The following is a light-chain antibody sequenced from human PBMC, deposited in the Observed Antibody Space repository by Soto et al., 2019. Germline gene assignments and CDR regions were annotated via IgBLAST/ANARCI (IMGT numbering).Light chain of an antibody. CDR1: SSDVGGYNY. V-gene: IGLV2-14*01. J-gene: IGLJ3*02. Sequence: QSALTQPASVSGSPGQSITVSCTGTSSDVGGYNYVSWYQQHPGKAPKLMIYEVSNRPSGVSNRFSGSKSGTSAILGITGLQTGDEADYYCATWDASLSEVVFGGGTKVTVL. CDR2: EVS. CDR3: ATWDASLSEVV.